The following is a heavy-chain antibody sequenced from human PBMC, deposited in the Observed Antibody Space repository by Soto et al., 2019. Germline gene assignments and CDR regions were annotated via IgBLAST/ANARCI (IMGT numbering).Heavy chain of an antibody. CDR2: ISYSGST. D-gene: IGHD3-10*01. CDR1: GASITTYY. Sequence: SETLSLTCSVSGASITTYYWSWIRQPPGKGLEWIGSISYSGSTKHNPSLESRVMISLDTSKNQFSLRLTSVTAADTALYYCARDWDSSGLFDPWGQGALVTVSS. J-gene: IGHJ5*02. V-gene: IGHV4-59*01. CDR3: ARDWDSSGLFDP.